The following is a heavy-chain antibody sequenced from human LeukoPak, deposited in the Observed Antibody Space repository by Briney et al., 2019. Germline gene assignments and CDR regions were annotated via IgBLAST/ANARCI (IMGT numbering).Heavy chain of an antibody. D-gene: IGHD3-9*01. V-gene: IGHV3-48*03. CDR1: GFTFSSYD. Sequence: GGSLRLSCAASGFTFSSYDMNWVRQAPGKGLEWVSYISSSRRTIYYADSVKGRFTISRDNAKNSLYLQMNSLRAEDTAVYYCAGNNILTGYYLFDYWGQGTLVTVSS. CDR3: AGNNILTGYYLFDY. J-gene: IGHJ4*02. CDR2: ISSSRRTI.